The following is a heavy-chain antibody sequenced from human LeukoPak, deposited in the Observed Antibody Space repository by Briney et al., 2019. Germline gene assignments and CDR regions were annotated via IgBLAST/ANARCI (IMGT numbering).Heavy chain of an antibody. CDR3: ARGGDYYDN. CDR2: MKPNSGNT. J-gene: IGHJ4*02. CDR1: EYTFSSYA. Sequence: WASVKVSCKASEYTFSSYAINWVRQVTGQGLEWMAWMKPNSGNTDYAQKFRDRVTITRNISINTAYLQLSSLTSEDTAVYYCARGGDYYDNWGQGTLVTVSS. V-gene: IGHV1-8*01.